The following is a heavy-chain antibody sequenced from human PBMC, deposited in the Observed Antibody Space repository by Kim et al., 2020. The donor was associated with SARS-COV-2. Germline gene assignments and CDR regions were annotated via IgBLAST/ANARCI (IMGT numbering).Heavy chain of an antibody. D-gene: IGHD6-13*01. V-gene: IGHV4-39*07. Sequence: SETLSLTCTVSGDSISSSKYYWGWVRQPPGKGLEWIGSIYYSGITYYNPSLKSRVTISVDTSRNHFSLKVTSVTAADTALYYCARALITAADLFDFWGQGTLVTVSS. CDR1: GDSISSSKYY. CDR3: ARALITAADLFDF. J-gene: IGHJ4*02. CDR2: IYYSGIT.